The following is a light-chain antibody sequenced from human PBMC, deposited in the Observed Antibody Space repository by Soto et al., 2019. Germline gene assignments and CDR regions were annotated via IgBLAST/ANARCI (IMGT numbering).Light chain of an antibody. J-gene: IGKJ3*01. CDR2: GAS. CDR3: QQYNNWPPTT. Sequence: EIVMTQSPATLSVSPGERATLSCRASQSVSSNLAWYQQKRGQAPRLLIYGASTRATGIPARFSGSGSGTEFILTISSLESEDFAVYYCQQYNNWPPTTFGPGTKVDIK. CDR1: QSVSSN. V-gene: IGKV3-15*01.